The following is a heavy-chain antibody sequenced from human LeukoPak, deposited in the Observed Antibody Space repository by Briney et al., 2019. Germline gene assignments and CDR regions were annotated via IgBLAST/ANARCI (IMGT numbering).Heavy chain of an antibody. Sequence: GASVKVSCKASGYTFTSYGISWVRQAPGQGLEWMGWISAYNGNTNYAQKLQGRVTMTTDTSTSTAYMELRSLRYDDTAVYYCASGPIAVAGSDAFDIWGQGTMVTVSS. CDR3: ASGPIAVAGSDAFDI. V-gene: IGHV1-18*01. D-gene: IGHD6-19*01. J-gene: IGHJ3*02. CDR2: ISAYNGNT. CDR1: GYTFTSYG.